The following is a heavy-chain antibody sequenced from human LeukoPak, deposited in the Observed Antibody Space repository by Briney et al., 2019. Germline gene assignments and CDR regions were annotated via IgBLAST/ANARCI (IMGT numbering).Heavy chain of an antibody. CDR2: IYHSGST. J-gene: IGHJ4*02. CDR3: ARRYTSGWYFDF. CDR1: NYSITSSYY. Sequence: KSSETLSLTCAVSNYSITSSYYWGWIRQPPGKGLDWIGSIYHSGSTYYNPSLKSRVTISVDTSKNQFSLRLSSVTAADTAVYYCARRYTSGWYFDFWGQGTLVTVSS. D-gene: IGHD6-19*01. V-gene: IGHV4-38-2*01.